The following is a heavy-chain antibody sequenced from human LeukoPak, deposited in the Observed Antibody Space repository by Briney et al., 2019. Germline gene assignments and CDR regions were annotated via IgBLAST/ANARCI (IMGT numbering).Heavy chain of an antibody. Sequence: PSQTLSLTCAVSGGSISSGGYSWSWIRQPPGKGLEWIGYIYHSGSTYYNPSLKSRVTISVDRSKNQFSLKLSSVTAADTAVYYCARGTSRILRSRNWYFDLWGRGTLVTVSS. CDR1: GGSISSGGYS. J-gene: IGHJ2*01. V-gene: IGHV4-30-2*01. CDR3: ARGTSRILRSRNWYFDL. CDR2: IYHSGST. D-gene: IGHD2-15*01.